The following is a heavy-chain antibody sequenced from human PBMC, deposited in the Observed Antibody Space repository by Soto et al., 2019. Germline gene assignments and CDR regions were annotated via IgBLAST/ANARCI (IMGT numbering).Heavy chain of an antibody. CDR1: GGTFSSYT. D-gene: IGHD4-17*01. J-gene: IGHJ6*02. CDR2: IIPILGIA. CDR3: ARAFYGGNSIGYYYYGMDV. Sequence: QVQLVQSGAEVKKPGSSVKVSCKASGGTFSSYTISWVRQAPGQGLEWMGRIIPILGIANYAQKFQGRVTSPAVKXXRXAXXGLSSLRYEARAVYYCARAFYGGNSIGYYYYGMDVWGQGTTVTVSS. V-gene: IGHV1-69*02.